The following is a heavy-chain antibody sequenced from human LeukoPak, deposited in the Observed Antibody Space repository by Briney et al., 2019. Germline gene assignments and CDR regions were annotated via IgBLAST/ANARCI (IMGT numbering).Heavy chain of an antibody. V-gene: IGHV5-51*01. Sequence: GESLKISCKGSGYTFTSYWIGWVRQMPGKGLEWMGVIYPRDSDTRYSPSFQDQVTISVDKSISTAYLQWSSLKASDTAMYYCARHRRYGALQFDYWGQGTLVTVSS. CDR3: ARHRRYGALQFDY. J-gene: IGHJ4*02. CDR2: IYPRDSDT. CDR1: GYTFTSYW. D-gene: IGHD4-17*01.